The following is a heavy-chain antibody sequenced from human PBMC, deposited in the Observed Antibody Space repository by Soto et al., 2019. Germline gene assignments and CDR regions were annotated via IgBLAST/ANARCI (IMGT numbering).Heavy chain of an antibody. Sequence: SETLSLTCTVSGGSVSSGSYYWSWIRQPPGKGLEWIGYIYYSGSTNYNPSLKSRVTISVDTSKNQFSLKLSSVTAADTAVYYCARDSSGYDLAFLGEYTKFDRWFDPWGQGTLVTVSS. V-gene: IGHV4-61*01. CDR1: GGSVSSGSYY. J-gene: IGHJ5*02. CDR3: ARDSSGYDLAFLGEYTKFDRWFDP. CDR2: IYYSGST. D-gene: IGHD5-12*01.